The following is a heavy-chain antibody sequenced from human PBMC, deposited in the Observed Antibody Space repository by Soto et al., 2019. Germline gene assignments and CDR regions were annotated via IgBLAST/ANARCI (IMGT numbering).Heavy chain of an antibody. D-gene: IGHD3-10*01. CDR3: ARGGITMVRGVIISLYYYYGMDV. J-gene: IGHJ6*02. CDR1: GGSFSGYY. CDR2: INRSGST. V-gene: IGHV4-34*01. Sequence: SGALSVTCAVYGGSFSGYYWSWIRQPPGKGLEWIGEINRSGSTNYNPSLKSRVTISVDTSKNQFSLKLSSVTAADTAVYYCARGGITMVRGVIISLYYYYGMDVWGQGTKVTVSS.